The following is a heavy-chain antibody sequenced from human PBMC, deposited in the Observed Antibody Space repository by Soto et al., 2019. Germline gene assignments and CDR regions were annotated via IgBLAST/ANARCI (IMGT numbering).Heavy chain of an antibody. CDR1: GLTFSGYG. CDR3: AKERGRNRNFAMDV. J-gene: IGHJ6*02. Sequence: PRGSLRLSCVVSGLTFSGYGFHWFRQAPGKGLDWVAAISYDGSFVYYADSVRGRFTISRDNSRNTLDLQMNTLRHEDTAVYYCAKERGRNRNFAMDVWGQGTSVTVSS. V-gene: IGHV3-30*18. CDR2: ISYDGSFV. D-gene: IGHD1-1*01.